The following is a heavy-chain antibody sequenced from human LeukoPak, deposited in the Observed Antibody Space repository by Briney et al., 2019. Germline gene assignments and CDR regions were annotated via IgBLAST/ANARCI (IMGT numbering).Heavy chain of an antibody. Sequence: PGRSLRLSCAASGFTFSSYGMHWVRQAPGNGLEWVTVISYDGSNKYYADSVKGRFTISRDNSKNTLYQQMNSLRAEDTAVYYCAKAFYGDYDAIDIWGQGTMVTVSS. J-gene: IGHJ3*02. CDR1: GFTFSSYG. CDR3: AKAFYGDYDAIDI. V-gene: IGHV3-30*18. D-gene: IGHD4-17*01. CDR2: ISYDGSNK.